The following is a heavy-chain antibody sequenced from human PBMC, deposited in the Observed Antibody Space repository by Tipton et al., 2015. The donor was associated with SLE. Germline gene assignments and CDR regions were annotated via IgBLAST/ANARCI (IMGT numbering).Heavy chain of an antibody. V-gene: IGHV4-30-4*08. CDR1: GDSISNGDDY. J-gene: IGHJ5*02. CDR3: ARQSEYSDWTGFWFDP. CDR2: IYYGGGT. D-gene: IGHD3/OR15-3a*01. Sequence: TLSLTCTVSGDSISNGDDYWSWIRQPPGKGLEWIGNIYYGGGTYYNPSLESRVTISLDTSKNQFSLKLNSVTAADTAVYYCARQSEYSDWTGFWFDPWGQGTLVTVSS.